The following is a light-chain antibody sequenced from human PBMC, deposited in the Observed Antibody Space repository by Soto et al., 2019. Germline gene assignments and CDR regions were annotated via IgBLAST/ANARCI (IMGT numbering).Light chain of an antibody. CDR1: QSVISS. CDR2: DAS. J-gene: IGKJ4*01. Sequence: EIVLTQSPATLSVSPGERATLSCRAGQSVISSLAWYQQKPGQAPRLLIYDASNRATGIPARFSGSGSGTDFTLTISSLEPEDSAVYYCQQRVNWPLTFGGGTKVEIK. V-gene: IGKV3-11*01. CDR3: QQRVNWPLT.